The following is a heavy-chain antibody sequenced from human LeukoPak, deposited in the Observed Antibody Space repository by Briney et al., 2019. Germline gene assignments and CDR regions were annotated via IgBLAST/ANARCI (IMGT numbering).Heavy chain of an antibody. CDR3: ARDSGGTFLFDS. CDR2: ISFSGDNT. D-gene: IGHD1-26*01. CDR1: GFTFSNYG. V-gene: IGHV3-23*01. Sequence: PGASLRLTCAGSGFTFSNYGLSWVRHAPGKGPEWVSTISFSGDNTHYADSVKGRFTISRDNFKNTVYLQMSSLRAEDAAIYYCARDSGGTFLFDSWGQGTLVTVAS. J-gene: IGHJ4*02.